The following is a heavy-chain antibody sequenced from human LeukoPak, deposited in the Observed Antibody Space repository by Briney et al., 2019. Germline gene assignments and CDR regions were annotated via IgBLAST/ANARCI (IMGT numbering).Heavy chain of an antibody. CDR1: GGSFSGYY. Sequence: PSETLSLTCAVYGGSFSGYYWSWVRQPAGKGLEWIGRIYTSGSTNYNPSLKSRVTISVDTSKNQFSLKLSSVAAADTAVYYCARVGLWFGELEVESWGQGTMVTVSS. CDR2: IYTSGST. V-gene: IGHV4-59*10. CDR3: ARVGLWFGELEVES. J-gene: IGHJ3*01. D-gene: IGHD3-10*01.